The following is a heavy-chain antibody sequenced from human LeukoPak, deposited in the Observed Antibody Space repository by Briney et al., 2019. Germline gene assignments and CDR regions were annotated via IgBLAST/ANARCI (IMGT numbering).Heavy chain of an antibody. CDR1: GYTFTSYY. CDR2: INPSGGST. J-gene: IGHJ4*02. V-gene: IGHV1-46*01. D-gene: IGHD3-22*01. Sequence: ASVKVSCKASGYTFTSYYMHWVRQAPGQGLEWMGIINPSGGSTSYAQKFQGRVTMTRDTSTSTVYMELSSLRSEDTAVYYCARGALHDSSGYYNGQYFDYWGQGTLVTVSS. CDR3: ARGALHDSSGYYNGQYFDY.